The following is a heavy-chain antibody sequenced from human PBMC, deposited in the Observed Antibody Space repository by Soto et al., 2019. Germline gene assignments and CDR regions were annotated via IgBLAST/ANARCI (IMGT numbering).Heavy chain of an antibody. CDR3: AKDPKKLKGFLEWLPGQFDY. CDR1: GFTFSSYT. Sequence: GGSLRLSCAASGFTFSSYTMSWVRQAPGKGLEWVSAISGSGGSTYYADSVKGRFTISRDNSKNTLYLQMNSLRAEDTAVYYCAKDPKKLKGFLEWLPGQFDYWGQGTLVTVSS. J-gene: IGHJ4*02. CDR2: ISGSGGST. D-gene: IGHD3-3*01. V-gene: IGHV3-23*01.